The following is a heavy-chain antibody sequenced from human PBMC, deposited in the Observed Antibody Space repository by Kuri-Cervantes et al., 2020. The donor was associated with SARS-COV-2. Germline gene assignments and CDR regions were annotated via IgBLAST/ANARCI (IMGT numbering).Heavy chain of an antibody. D-gene: IGHD6-6*01. CDR1: GFTFSSYA. J-gene: IGHJ4*02. V-gene: IGHV3-30-3*01. CDR2: ISYDGSNK. Sequence: GGSLRLSCAASGFTFSSYAMHWVRQAPGKGLEWVAVISYDGSNKYYADSVKGRFTISRDNSKNTLYLQMNSLRAEDTAVYYCARDRGGVLHIAARSGYFDYWGQGTLVTVSS. CDR3: ARDRGGVLHIAARSGYFDY.